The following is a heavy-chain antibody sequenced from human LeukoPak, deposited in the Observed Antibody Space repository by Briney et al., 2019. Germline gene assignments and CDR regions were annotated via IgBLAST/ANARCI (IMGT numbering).Heavy chain of an antibody. CDR3: AKYIGYCSGGTCNYYFDY. Sequence: GGSLRLSCAASGFTFSSYGMHWVRQAPGKGLEWVAVISYDGSNKYYADSVKGRFTISRDNSKNTLCLQMNSLRAEDTAVYYCAKYIGYCSGGTCNYYFDYWGQGTLVTVSS. J-gene: IGHJ4*02. CDR2: ISYDGSNK. CDR1: GFTFSSYG. D-gene: IGHD2-15*01. V-gene: IGHV3-30*18.